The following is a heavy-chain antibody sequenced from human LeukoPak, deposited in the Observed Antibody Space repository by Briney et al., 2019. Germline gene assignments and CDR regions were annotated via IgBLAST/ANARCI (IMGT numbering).Heavy chain of an antibody. J-gene: IGHJ4*02. CDR2: ISGSGGST. Sequence: PGGSLRLPCAASGFTFSSYAMSWVRQAPGKGLEWVSAISGSGGSTYYADSVKGRFTISRDNSKNTLYLQMNSLRAEDTAVYYCAKVRYCSSTSCHEPFDYWGQGTLVTVSS. CDR3: AKVRYCSSTSCHEPFDY. CDR1: GFTFSSYA. D-gene: IGHD2-2*01. V-gene: IGHV3-23*01.